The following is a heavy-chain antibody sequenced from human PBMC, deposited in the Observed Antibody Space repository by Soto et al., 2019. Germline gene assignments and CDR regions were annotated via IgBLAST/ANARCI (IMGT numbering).Heavy chain of an antibody. CDR1: GFTFSTYG. CDR3: AKSSLGYDSSGFQYWFFDL. V-gene: IGHV3-30*18. D-gene: IGHD3-22*01. Sequence: QVQLVESGGGVAQPGRSLRLSCAASGFTFSTYGMHWVRQAPGKGLEWLAVISYDGSTKHYADSVKGRFTISRDNSQTALYLQMKSLRAEDTAVYYCAKSSLGYDSSGFQYWFFDLWGRGTLVTVSS. J-gene: IGHJ2*01. CDR2: ISYDGSTK.